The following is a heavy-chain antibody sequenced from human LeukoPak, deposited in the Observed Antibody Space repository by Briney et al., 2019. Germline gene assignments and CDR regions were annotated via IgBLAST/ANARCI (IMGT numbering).Heavy chain of an antibody. J-gene: IGHJ6*04. CDR2: INHSGST. CDR1: GGSFSGYY. D-gene: IGHD2-15*01. V-gene: IGHV4-34*01. CDR3: ARGYWSTDV. Sequence: PSETLSLTCGVYGGSFSGYYWNWIRQPPGKGLEWIGEINHSGSTNYNPSLKSRVTISVDTSKNQFSLKLSSVTAADTAVYYCARGYWSTDVWGKGTTVTVSS.